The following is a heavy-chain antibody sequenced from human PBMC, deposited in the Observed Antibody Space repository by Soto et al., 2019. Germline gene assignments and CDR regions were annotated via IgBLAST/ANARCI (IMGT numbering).Heavy chain of an antibody. Sequence: EVQLVESGGGLVQPGGSLRLSCAASGFIFSDHYMDWVRQAPGKGLEWLGRTRNKLNGYTTEYAASVRGRFTISRDDSKNSLYLQMNSLKTEDTAVHYCARGGYTLFAYWGQGTLVTVSS. CDR3: ARGGYTLFAY. J-gene: IGHJ4*02. V-gene: IGHV3-72*01. CDR2: TRNKLNGYTT. CDR1: GFIFSDHY. D-gene: IGHD1-26*01.